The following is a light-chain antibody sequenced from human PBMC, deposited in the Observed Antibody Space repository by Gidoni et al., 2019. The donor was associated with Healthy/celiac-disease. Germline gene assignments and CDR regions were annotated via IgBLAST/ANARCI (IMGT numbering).Light chain of an antibody. CDR2: GAS. J-gene: IGKJ5*01. CDR1: QSVSSSY. CDR3: QQYGSSPTT. Sequence: EIVLTPSPGTLSLSPGARATLSCRASQSVSSSYLAWYQQKPGQAPRLLIYGASSRATGIPDRFSGSGSGTDFTLTISRLEPEDFAVYYCQQYGSSPTTFGQGTRLEIK. V-gene: IGKV3-20*01.